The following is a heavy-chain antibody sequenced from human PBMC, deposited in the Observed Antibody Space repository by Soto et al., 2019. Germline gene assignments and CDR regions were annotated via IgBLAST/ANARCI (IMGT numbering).Heavy chain of an antibody. V-gene: IGHV3-33*01. CDR2: IWHDGSNK. CDR1: GFSFSTYG. Sequence: QVLLVESGGGVVQPGRSLRLSCVASGFSFSTYGMHWVRQPPGKGLEWVAGIWHDGSNKYYADSVQGRATISRDNSENTVYLQMNSLRGDDTAKYFCAREGYSGYVFDYWGQGTLVSVSS. CDR3: AREGYSGYVFDY. D-gene: IGHD5-12*01. J-gene: IGHJ4*02.